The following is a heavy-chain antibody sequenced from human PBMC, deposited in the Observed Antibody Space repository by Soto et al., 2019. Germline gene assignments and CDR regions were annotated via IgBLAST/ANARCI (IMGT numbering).Heavy chain of an antibody. CDR2: INPFGGRV. CDR1: GYAFTDSF. V-gene: IGHV1-46*01. J-gene: IGHJ4*02. CDR3: ARATIGTLNVFDY. Sequence: QVQLVQSGAEVKTPGASVTVSCKTSGYAFTDSFIHXLXXATGHALEWMGMINPFGGRVTYAQTCQGXXXXXXXXXXXXXXXXXXXXXXXXXXXXXXARATIGTLNVFDYWGQGTLVSVSS. D-gene: IGHD1-26*01.